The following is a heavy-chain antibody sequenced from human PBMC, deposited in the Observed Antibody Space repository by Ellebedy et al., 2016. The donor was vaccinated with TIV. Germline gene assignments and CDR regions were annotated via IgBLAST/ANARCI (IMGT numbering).Heavy chain of an antibody. CDR1: GASFSSGNW. D-gene: IGHD3-10*01. CDR3: ARRQTYLPFDP. CDR2: IYHTGST. V-gene: IGHV4-4*02. J-gene: IGHJ5*02. Sequence: MPGGSLRLSCAVSGASFSSGNWWSWVRQPPGKGLEWIGEIYHTGSTIYNAALKSRVTISLDKSQHQFSLNLTSVTAADSAVYYCARRQTYLPFDPWGQGTQVTVSS.